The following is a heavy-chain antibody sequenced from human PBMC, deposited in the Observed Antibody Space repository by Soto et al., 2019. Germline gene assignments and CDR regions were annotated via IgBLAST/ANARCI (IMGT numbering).Heavy chain of an antibody. Sequence: PSETLSLTCTVSGGSISSSSYYWGWIRQPPGKGLEWIGSIYYSGSTYYNPSLKSRVTISVDTSKNQFSLKLSSVTAADTAVYYCARSPAYFDYWGQGTPVTVSS. CDR3: ARSPAYFDY. J-gene: IGHJ4*02. CDR2: IYYSGST. D-gene: IGHD2-2*01. V-gene: IGHV4-39*01. CDR1: GGSISSSSYY.